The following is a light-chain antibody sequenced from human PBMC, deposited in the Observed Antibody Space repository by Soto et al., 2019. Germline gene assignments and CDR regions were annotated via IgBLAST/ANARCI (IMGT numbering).Light chain of an antibody. CDR3: QQRSNWPLT. Sequence: EIVLTQSPATLSLSPGERATLSFRASQSVSSYLAWYQQKPGQAPRLLIYDASNRATGIPARFSGSGSGTDFTRTISSLEPEDFAVYYCQQRSNWPLTFGGGTKVDIK. J-gene: IGKJ4*01. CDR1: QSVSSY. CDR2: DAS. V-gene: IGKV3-11*01.